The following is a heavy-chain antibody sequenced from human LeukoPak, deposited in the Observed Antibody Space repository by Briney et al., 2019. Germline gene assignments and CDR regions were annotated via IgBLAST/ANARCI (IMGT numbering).Heavy chain of an antibody. Sequence: SETLSLTCAVSGYSISSGYYWGWIRQPPGKGLEWIGSLYHSGSTYYNPSLKSRVTISVDPSKNQFSLKLTSVTAADTAVYYCARGGYSNGYYNYFMDVWGKGTTVTVSS. CDR2: LYHSGST. CDR1: GYSISSGYY. J-gene: IGHJ6*03. V-gene: IGHV4-38-2*01. CDR3: ARGGYSNGYYNYFMDV. D-gene: IGHD4-11*01.